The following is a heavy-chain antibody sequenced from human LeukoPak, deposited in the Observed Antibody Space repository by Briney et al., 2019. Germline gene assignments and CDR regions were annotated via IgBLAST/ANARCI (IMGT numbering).Heavy chain of an antibody. CDR3: ARGGGYCSGGSCNPEYFQH. D-gene: IGHD2-15*01. CDR1: GYTFTSYD. V-gene: IGHV1-8*03. CDR2: MNPNSGNT. J-gene: IGHJ1*01. Sequence: ASVKVSCKASGYTFTSYDINWVRQATGQGLEWMGWMNPNSGNTGYAQKFQGRVTITRNTSISTAYMELSSLRSEDTAVYYCARGGGYCSGGSCNPEYFQHWGQGTRVTVSS.